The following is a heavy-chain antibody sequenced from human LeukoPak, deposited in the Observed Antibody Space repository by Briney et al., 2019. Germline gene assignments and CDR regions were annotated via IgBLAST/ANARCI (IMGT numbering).Heavy chain of an antibody. D-gene: IGHD2-8*01. V-gene: IGHV3-23*01. CDR3: AKTVQESVLMVYASWFDP. J-gene: IGHJ5*02. CDR1: GFTFSSYA. CDR2: ISGSGGST. Sequence: GGSLRLSCAASGFTFSSYAMSWVRQAPGKGLEWVSAISGSGGSTYYADSVKGRFTISRDNSKNTLYLQMNSLRAEDTAVYYCAKTVQESVLMVYASWFDPWGQGTLVTVSS.